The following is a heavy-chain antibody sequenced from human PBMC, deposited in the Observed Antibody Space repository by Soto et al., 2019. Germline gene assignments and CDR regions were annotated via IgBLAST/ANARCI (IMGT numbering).Heavy chain of an antibody. D-gene: IGHD3-16*01. Sequence: SXPLDLTLTVFGHPLQHYYCLRVGQPPGKGLEWSGHIYHTGSTNYNPSLKNRVTIVVDTSKNHLSLELSFVTGADTVVYDWSRLDEIGGYFDYWGQGPLVTVSS. J-gene: IGHJ4*02. CDR1: GHPLQHYY. CDR2: IYHTGST. CDR3: SRLDEIGGYFDY. V-gene: IGHV4-59*01.